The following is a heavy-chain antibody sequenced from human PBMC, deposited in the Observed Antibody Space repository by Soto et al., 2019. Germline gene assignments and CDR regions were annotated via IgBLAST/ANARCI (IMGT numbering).Heavy chain of an antibody. CDR3: TTALWGEYCSGGSCYYYYYMDV. V-gene: IGHV3-15*01. J-gene: IGHJ6*03. CDR2: IKSKTDGGTT. D-gene: IGHD2-15*01. CDR1: GFTFSNAW. Sequence: EVQLVESGGGLVKPGGSLRLSCAASGFTFSNAWMSWVRQAPGKGLEWVGRIKSKTDGGTTDYAAPVKGRFTISRDDSKNTLYLQMNSLKTEDTAVYYCTTALWGEYCSGGSCYYYYYMDVWGKGTTVTVSS.